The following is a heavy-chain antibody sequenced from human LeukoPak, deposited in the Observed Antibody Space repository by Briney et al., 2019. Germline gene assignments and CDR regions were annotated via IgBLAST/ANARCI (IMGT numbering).Heavy chain of an antibody. CDR1: GGSFSGYY. D-gene: IGHD3-22*01. CDR3: ARDSGYYYDSSGYSFDY. CDR2: INQSGSI. V-gene: IGHV4-34*01. J-gene: IGHJ4*02. Sequence: SETLSLTCAVYGGSFSGYYGTWIRQPPGKGLEWIGEINQSGSINYNPSLKSRVTMSVDTSKNQFSLKLTSVTATDTAVYYCARDSGYYYDSSGYSFDYWGQGTLVTVSS.